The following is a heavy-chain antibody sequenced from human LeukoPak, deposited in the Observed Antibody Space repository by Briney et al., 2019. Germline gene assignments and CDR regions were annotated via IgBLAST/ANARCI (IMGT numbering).Heavy chain of an antibody. CDR3: AREVLIVVEPAANTIDY. V-gene: IGHV3-21*01. D-gene: IGHD2-2*01. CDR1: GFTFRDYT. Sequence: GGSLRLSCAASGFTFRDYTMNWVRQAPGKGLEWVSAINRGGSYIKYADSVKGRFTVSRDNAKNSLFLQMNNLRVEDTTVYFCAREVLIVVEPAANTIDYWGQGTRVTVSS. CDR2: INRGGSYI. J-gene: IGHJ4*02.